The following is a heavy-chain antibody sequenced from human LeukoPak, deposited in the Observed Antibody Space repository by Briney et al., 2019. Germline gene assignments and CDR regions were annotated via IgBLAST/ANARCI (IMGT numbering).Heavy chain of an antibody. J-gene: IGHJ5*02. CDR1: GDPFRAYH. V-gene: IGHV4-34*01. D-gene: IGHD1-26*01. Sequence: SETLSLTCAVYGDPFRAYHGIWLRQPPGKGLEWLGEINHSGCTNYNPSLNSRVTIFVDTSQNQSSLKLTQFTAAGQALSFCAGRIHRVGAPAPWGQGTLVTVSS. CDR3: AGRIHRVGAPAP. CDR2: INHSGCT.